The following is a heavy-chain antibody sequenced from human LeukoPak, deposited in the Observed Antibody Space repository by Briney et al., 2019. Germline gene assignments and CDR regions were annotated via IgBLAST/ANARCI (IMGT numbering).Heavy chain of an antibody. CDR3: AKDARRINMIGVVTKRAGYFDY. CDR1: GFTFSSYA. V-gene: IGHV3-30*04. Sequence: PGRSLRLSCAASGFTFSSYAMHWVRQAPGKGLEWVAFIRYDGSNKYYADSVKGRFTISRDNSKNTLYLQMNSLRAEDTAVYYCAKDARRINMIGVVTKRAGYFDYWGQGTLVTVSS. J-gene: IGHJ4*02. CDR2: IRYDGSNK. D-gene: IGHD3-22*01.